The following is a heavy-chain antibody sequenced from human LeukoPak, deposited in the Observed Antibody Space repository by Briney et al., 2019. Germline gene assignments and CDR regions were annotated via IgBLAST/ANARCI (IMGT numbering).Heavy chain of an antibody. V-gene: IGHV3-66*01. CDR3: AADCSGGSCYEY. CDR2: IYSGGST. D-gene: IGHD2-15*01. J-gene: IGHJ4*02. CDR1: GFTFSSYG. Sequence: GGTLRLSCAASGFTFSSYGMSWVRQAPGKGLEWVSVIYSGGSTYYADSVKGRFTISRDNSKNTLYLQMNSLRAEDTAVYYCAADCSGGSCYEYWGQGTLVTVSS.